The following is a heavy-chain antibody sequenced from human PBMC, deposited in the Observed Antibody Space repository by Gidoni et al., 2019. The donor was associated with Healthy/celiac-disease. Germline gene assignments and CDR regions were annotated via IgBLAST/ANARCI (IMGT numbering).Heavy chain of an antibody. CDR2: INHSGST. V-gene: IGHV4-34*01. D-gene: IGHD4-17*01. J-gene: IGHJ4*02. Sequence: QVQLQQWGAGLLKPSETLSLTCAVYGGSFSGYYWSWIRQPPGKGLEWIGEINHSGSTNYNPSLKSRVTISVDTSKNQFSLKLSSVTAADTAVYYCARVCGAEDYGGKGQDYWGQGTLVTVSS. CDR3: ARVCGAEDYGGKGQDY. CDR1: GGSFSGYY.